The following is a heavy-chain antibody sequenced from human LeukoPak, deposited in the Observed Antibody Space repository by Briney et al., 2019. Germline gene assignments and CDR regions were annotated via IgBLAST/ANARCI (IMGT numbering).Heavy chain of an antibody. J-gene: IGHJ6*03. CDR2: IYKNAIT. CDR3: TRSLRVRGVPDYMDV. CDR1: GFTLSDYY. Sequence: GGSLRLSCAASGFTLSDYYMTWVRQAPGKGLEWVSVIYKNAITFHADTVKGRFTISRDNSKNTLYLQMNNLRADDTAVYYCTRSLRVRGVPDYMDVWGKGTTVTVS. V-gene: IGHV3-53*01. D-gene: IGHD3-10*01.